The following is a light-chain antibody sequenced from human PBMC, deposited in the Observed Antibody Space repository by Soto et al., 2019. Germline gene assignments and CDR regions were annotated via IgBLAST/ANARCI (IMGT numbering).Light chain of an antibody. CDR3: QQYNHWWT. J-gene: IGKJ1*01. Sequence: EIVLTQSPGTLSLSPGERATLSCRASQSVSSSYLAWYQQKPGQAPRLLIYGASSRATGIPDRFSGSGSGTDFTLTISRLEPEDSAVYYCQQYNHWWTFGQGTKVDIK. V-gene: IGKV3-20*01. CDR2: GAS. CDR1: QSVSSSY.